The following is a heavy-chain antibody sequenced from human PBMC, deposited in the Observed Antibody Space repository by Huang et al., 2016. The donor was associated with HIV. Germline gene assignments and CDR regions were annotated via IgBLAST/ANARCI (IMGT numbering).Heavy chain of an antibody. CDR2: IIPMFGKP. V-gene: IGHV1-69*13. D-gene: IGHD4-17*01. CDR1: GGTFSKYA. Sequence: QVQLVQSGAEVKTPGSSVKVSCKASGGTFSKYALSWVRQAPGQGLEWMGGIIPMFGKPNYARKSQGRVTITADDSTSTTYVEVSSLRSEDTALYYCARGQLGSYGDYDVLYWGQGTLVTVSS. J-gene: IGHJ4*02. CDR3: ARGQLGSYGDYDVLY.